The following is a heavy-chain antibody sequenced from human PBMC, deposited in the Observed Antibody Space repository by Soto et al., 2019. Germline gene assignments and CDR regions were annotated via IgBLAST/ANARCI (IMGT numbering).Heavy chain of an antibody. Sequence: SETLSLTCAVSGYSISSGYYWGWIRQPPGKGLEWIGSIYHSGSTYYNPSLKSRVTISVDTSKNQISLALTSVTAADTAVYYCARAKFESTGWHQFDIWGQGTLVTVSS. V-gene: IGHV4-38-2*01. J-gene: IGHJ4*02. CDR3: ARAKFESTGWHQFDI. CDR1: GYSISSGYY. D-gene: IGHD7-27*01. CDR2: IYHSGST.